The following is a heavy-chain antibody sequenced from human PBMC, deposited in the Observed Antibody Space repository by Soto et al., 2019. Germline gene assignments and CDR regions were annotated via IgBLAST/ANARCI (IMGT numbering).Heavy chain of an antibody. CDR3: ARDRGYSHDY. V-gene: IGHV3-48*02. D-gene: IGHD5-18*01. CDR1: GFTFSSYS. Sequence: EVQLVESGGGLVQPGGSLRLSCAASGFTFSSYSMNWVRQAPGKGLEWVSYISSSTGTIYYGGSVKGRFTISRDNAKNSLYLQMNSLRDEDTAVYFCARDRGYSHDYWGQGTLVTVSS. CDR2: ISSSTGTI. J-gene: IGHJ4*02.